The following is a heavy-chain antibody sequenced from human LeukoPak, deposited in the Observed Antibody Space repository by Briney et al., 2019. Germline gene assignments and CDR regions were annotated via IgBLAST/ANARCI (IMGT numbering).Heavy chain of an antibody. CDR3: ARDIVLIAVAVRGSFDI. CDR1: GFTFRSYS. D-gene: IGHD6-19*01. J-gene: IGHJ3*02. CDR2: ISSSSSTI. V-gene: IGHV3-48*04. Sequence: PGGSLRLSCVASGFTFRSYSMNWVRQAPGKGLEWVSYISSSSSTIYYADSVKGRFTISRDNAKNSLYLQMNSLRAEDTALYYCARDIVLIAVAVRGSFDIWGQGTMVTVSS.